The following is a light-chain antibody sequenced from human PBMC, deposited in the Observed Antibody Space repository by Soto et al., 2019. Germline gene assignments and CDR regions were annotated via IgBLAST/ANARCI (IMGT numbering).Light chain of an antibody. CDR3: QQYNSYST. V-gene: IGKV1-8*01. CDR1: QGISSY. J-gene: IGKJ1*01. CDR2: KAF. Sequence: AIRMTQSPSSFSASTGDRVTITCRASQGISSYLAWYQQKPGKAPKLLIYKAFSLQSGVPSRFSGSGSGTELTLTISSLQPDDFATYYCQQYNSYSTFGQGTKVDIK.